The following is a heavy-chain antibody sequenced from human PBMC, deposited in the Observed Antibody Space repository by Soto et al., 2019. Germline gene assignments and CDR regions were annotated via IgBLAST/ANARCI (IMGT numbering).Heavy chain of an antibody. Sequence: SETLSLTCAVYGGSFSGYYWSWIRQPPGKGLEWIGEINHSGSTNYNPSLKGRFTISRDNSKNTLYLQMNSLRAEDTAVYYCARDLHGYFDYWGQGTLVTVSS. CDR1: GGSFSGYY. CDR3: ARDLHGYFDY. CDR2: INHSGST. J-gene: IGHJ4*02. V-gene: IGHV4-34*01. D-gene: IGHD4-4*01.